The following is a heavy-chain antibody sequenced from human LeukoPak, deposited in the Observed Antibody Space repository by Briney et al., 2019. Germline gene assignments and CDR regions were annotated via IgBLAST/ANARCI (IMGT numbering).Heavy chain of an antibody. V-gene: IGHV1-69*05. CDR3: ASSLGYDFWSGYPVYYFDY. Sequence: SVKVSCKASGGTFSSYAISWVRQAPGQGLEWMGGIIPIFGTANYAQKFQGRVTITTDESTSTAYMELSSLRSEDTAVYYCASSLGYDFWSGYPVYYFDYWGQGTLVTVSS. J-gene: IGHJ4*02. CDR2: IIPIFGTA. D-gene: IGHD3-3*01. CDR1: GGTFSSYA.